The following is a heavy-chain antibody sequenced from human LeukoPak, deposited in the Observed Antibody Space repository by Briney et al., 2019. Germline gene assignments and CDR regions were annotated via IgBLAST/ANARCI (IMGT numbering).Heavy chain of an antibody. V-gene: IGHV1-2*02. CDR1: GYTFTGYY. D-gene: IGHD6-13*01. Sequence: ASVKVSCKASGYTFTGYYMHWVRQAPGQGLEWMGWINPNSGGTNYAQRFQGRVTMTRNTSISTAYMELSSLRSEDTAVYYCARDARIAAAYQPVGEDYMDVWGKGTTVTVS. J-gene: IGHJ6*03. CDR2: INPNSGGT. CDR3: ARDARIAAAYQPVGEDYMDV.